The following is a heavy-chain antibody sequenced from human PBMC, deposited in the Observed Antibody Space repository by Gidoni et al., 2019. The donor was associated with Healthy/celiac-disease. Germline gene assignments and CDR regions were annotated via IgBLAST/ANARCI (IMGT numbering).Heavy chain of an antibody. D-gene: IGHD1-20*01. CDR1: GGSFSGYY. Sequence: QVQLQQWGAGLLKPSETLSLTCAVYGGSFSGYYWSWIRQPPGTGLEWIGEINHSGSTNYNPSLKSRDTISVDTSKNQFSLKLSSVTAADTAVYYCARAGSNGRRSIIDYWGQGTLVTVSS. V-gene: IGHV4-34*01. J-gene: IGHJ4*02. CDR3: ARAGSNGRRSIIDY. CDR2: INHSGST.